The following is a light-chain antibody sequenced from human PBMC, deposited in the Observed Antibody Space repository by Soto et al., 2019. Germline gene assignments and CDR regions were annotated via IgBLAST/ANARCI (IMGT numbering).Light chain of an antibody. J-gene: IGKJ4*01. CDR1: LPISND. CDR3: QECNSAPFT. Sequence: EIQMTQSPSSLSASVGDRVTITCRASLPISNDLAWYQQKPGKIPNLLIYAASTLQAGVPSRFSGSGSGTDFNLNISSLQPDDAAAYYWQECNSAPFTFGGGTKVEIK. V-gene: IGKV1-27*01. CDR2: AAS.